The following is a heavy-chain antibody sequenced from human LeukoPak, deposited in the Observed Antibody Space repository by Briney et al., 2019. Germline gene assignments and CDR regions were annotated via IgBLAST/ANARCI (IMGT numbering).Heavy chain of an antibody. CDR2: IDWDDDK. V-gene: IGHV2-70*01. D-gene: IGHD1-20*01. Sequence: SGPALVKPSQTLTLTCTFSGFSLSTSGMCVSWIRQPPEKALELHALIDWDDDKYYSTSLKTRLTISKATYKNQVVLNTTTLDPVDTATYSCALCITGATNSFDPCGQGHLAPVSS. J-gene: IGHJ5*02. CDR3: ALCITGATNSFDP. CDR1: GFSLSTSGMC.